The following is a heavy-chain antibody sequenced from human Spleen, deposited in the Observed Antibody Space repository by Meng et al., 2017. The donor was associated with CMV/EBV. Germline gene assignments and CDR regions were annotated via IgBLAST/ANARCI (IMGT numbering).Heavy chain of an antibody. J-gene: IGHJ6*02. Sequence: KVSCKGSGYSFTTYWIVWVRQMPGKGLEWMGIIYPGDSDTKYSPSFQGQVTISADKSISTAYLQWSSLKASDSAMYYCARGIAVAALTPYGVDVWGQGTTVTVSS. V-gene: IGHV5-51*01. D-gene: IGHD6-19*01. CDR3: ARGIAVAALTPYGVDV. CDR2: IYPGDSDT. CDR1: GYSFTTYW.